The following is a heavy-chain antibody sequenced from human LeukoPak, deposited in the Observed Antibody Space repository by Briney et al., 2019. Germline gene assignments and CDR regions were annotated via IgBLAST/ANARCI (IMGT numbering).Heavy chain of an antibody. CDR3: ARGGANRGRFEY. CDR1: GFTFSSYG. CDR2: IRRDGSEK. Sequence: GGSLRLSCAASGFTFSSYGMSWVRQAPGKGLEWVANIRRDGSEKYYVDSVKGRFTISRDNAKNSLYLQMNSLRAEDTAVYYCARGGANRGRFEYWGQGTLVTVSS. D-gene: IGHD4/OR15-4a*01. V-gene: IGHV3-7*01. J-gene: IGHJ4*02.